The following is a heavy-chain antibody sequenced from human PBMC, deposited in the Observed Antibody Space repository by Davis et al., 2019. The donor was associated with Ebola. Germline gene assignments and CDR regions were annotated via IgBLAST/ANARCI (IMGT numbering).Heavy chain of an antibody. V-gene: IGHV4-39*01. D-gene: IGHD4-23*01. CDR2: IYYRGQT. CDR1: GGSISSGDYH. Sequence: SETLSLTCTVSGGSISSGDYHWGWIRQPPGKGLEWIASIYYRGQTYYNPSLKSRVTISVDTSKNQFSLKLSSVTAADTAVYYCARSDYAGSSFDYWGQGTLVTVSS. CDR3: ARSDYAGSSFDY. J-gene: IGHJ4*02.